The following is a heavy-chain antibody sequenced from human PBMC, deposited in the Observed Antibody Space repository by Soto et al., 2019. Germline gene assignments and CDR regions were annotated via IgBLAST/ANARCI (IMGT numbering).Heavy chain of an antibody. Sequence: EVQLVESGGGLVQPGGSLRLSCAASGFTFSNYWMHWVRQAPGKGPVWVSRINTDGSTTNYADSVKGRFTISRDNAKNTLYLQPNRLGAEDTAVYYCARDLGGYASHWGQGTLVTVSS. D-gene: IGHD3-16*01. V-gene: IGHV3-74*01. CDR3: ARDLGGYASH. J-gene: IGHJ4*02. CDR2: INTDGSTT. CDR1: GFTFSNYW.